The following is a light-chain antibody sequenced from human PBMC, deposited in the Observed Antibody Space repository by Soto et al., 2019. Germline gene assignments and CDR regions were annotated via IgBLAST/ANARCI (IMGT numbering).Light chain of an antibody. V-gene: IGLV2-14*01. CDR3: SSYTSSSTSV. CDR1: SSDIGGYNY. J-gene: IGLJ1*01. Sequence: QSALTQPASVSGSPGQSITLSCTGTSSDIGGYNYVSWYQQHPGEAPKLMIFEVNNRPSGVSHRFSGSKSGNTASLTISGLQAEDAADYYCSSYTSSSTSVFGGGTKLTVL. CDR2: EVN.